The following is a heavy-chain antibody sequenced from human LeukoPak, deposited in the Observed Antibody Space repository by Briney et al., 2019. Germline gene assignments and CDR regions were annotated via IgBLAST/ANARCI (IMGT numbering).Heavy chain of an antibody. CDR3: AREHGVPDY. D-gene: IGHD3-16*01. J-gene: IGHJ4*02. CDR1: GFVFDSYW. Sequence: GGSLRLSCAASGFVFDSYWMSWVRQAPGKGLEWVANIRQDGSEKYYVDSLKGRFTISRDNAKRSLYLQINSLRAEDTAVYYCAREHGVPDYWGRGTLVTVSS. V-gene: IGHV3-7*01. CDR2: IRQDGSEK.